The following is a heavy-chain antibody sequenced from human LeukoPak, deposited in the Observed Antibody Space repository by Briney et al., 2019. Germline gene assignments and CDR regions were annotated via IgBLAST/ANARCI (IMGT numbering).Heavy chain of an antibody. V-gene: IGHV3-30*03. J-gene: IGHJ4*02. Sequence: GGSLRLSCAASGFTFSSYGMHWVRQAPGKGLEWVAVISYDGSNKYYADSVKGRFTISRDNSKNTLYLQMNSLRAEDTAVYYCATGGASGNYFDYWGQGTLVTVSS. D-gene: IGHD1-14*01. CDR1: GFTFSSYG. CDR2: ISYDGSNK. CDR3: ATGGASGNYFDY.